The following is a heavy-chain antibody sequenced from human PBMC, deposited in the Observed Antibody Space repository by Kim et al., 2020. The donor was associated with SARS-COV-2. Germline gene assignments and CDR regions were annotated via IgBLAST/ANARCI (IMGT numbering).Heavy chain of an antibody. V-gene: IGHV4-39*02. D-gene: IGHD4-17*01. Sequence: SETLSLTCTVSGGSISSSSYYWGWIRQPPGKGLEWIGSIYYSGSTYYNPSLKSRVTISVDTSKNQFSLKLSSVTAADTAVYYCAREPYGSTGANWFDPWGQGTLVTVSS. CDR3: AREPYGSTGANWFDP. CDR2: IYYSGST. CDR1: GGSISSSSYY. J-gene: IGHJ5*02.